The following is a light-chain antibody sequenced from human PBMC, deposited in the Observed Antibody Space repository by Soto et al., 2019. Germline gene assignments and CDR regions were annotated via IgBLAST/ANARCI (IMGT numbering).Light chain of an antibody. CDR2: EVS. CDR3: SSYSGTNYPYV. CDR1: SSDVGGYNY. Sequence: QSALTQPPSASGSFGQSVTISCTGTSSDVGGYNYVSWYQQHPGKAPKLMIYEVSERPSGVPDRFSGSKSGNTASLTVSGLQVDDEADYYCSSYSGTNYPYVCGTGTKVTVL. V-gene: IGLV2-8*01. J-gene: IGLJ1*01.